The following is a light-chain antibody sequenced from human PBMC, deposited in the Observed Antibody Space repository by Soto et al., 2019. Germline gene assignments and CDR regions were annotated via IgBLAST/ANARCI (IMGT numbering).Light chain of an antibody. CDR2: GAS. CDR1: QSVSSN. V-gene: IGKV3-15*01. Sequence: EIVMTQSPATLSVSPGERATLSCRASQSVSSNLAWYQQKPGQAPRLLIYGASTRATGIPARFSGSWAGTEFTIAISSLQPEDFAVYYCQQYNSWFRTFGQGTKVEIK. J-gene: IGKJ1*01. CDR3: QQYNSWFRT.